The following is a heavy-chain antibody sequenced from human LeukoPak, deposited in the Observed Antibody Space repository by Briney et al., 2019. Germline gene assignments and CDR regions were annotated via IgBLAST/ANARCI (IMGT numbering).Heavy chain of an antibody. V-gene: IGHV4-59*01. CDR3: ARVYGAGYDFRGAFDI. CDR1: GDSISTYY. Sequence: SETLSLTCTVSGDSISTYYWSWIRQPPGKGLEWIGYIYYTGSTNYNPSLKSRVTISVDTSKNQFSLRLSSVTAADTAVYYCARVYGAGYDFRGAFDIWGQGTMVTVSS. J-gene: IGHJ3*02. CDR2: IYYTGST. D-gene: IGHD5-12*01.